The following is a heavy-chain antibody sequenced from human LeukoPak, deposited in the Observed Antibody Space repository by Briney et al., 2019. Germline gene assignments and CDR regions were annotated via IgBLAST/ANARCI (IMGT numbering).Heavy chain of an antibody. V-gene: IGHV3-7*01. CDR1: GFTFSSYW. J-gene: IGHJ5*02. D-gene: IGHD3-10*01. CDR3: ARDTGLWFGESSRWFDP. CDR2: VKQDGSEK. Sequence: PGGSLRLSCAASGFTFSSYWMSWVRQAPGKGLEWVANVKQDGSEKYYVDSVKGRFTISRDNAKNSLYLQMNSLRAEDTAVYYCARDTGLWFGESSRWFDPWGQGTLVTVSS.